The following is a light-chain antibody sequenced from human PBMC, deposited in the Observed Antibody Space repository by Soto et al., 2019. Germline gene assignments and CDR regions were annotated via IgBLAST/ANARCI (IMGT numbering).Light chain of an antibody. V-gene: IGLV2-14*01. Sequence: ALTQPASVSGSPGQPITISCTGTSSDVGGYNYVSWYQQHQGKAPKLTIYDVSNRPSGVSNRFSGSKSGNTASLTISGLQAEDEADYYCSSYTSISTPVYVFGTGTKFTVL. CDR1: SSDVGGYNY. CDR3: SSYTSISTPVYV. CDR2: DVS. J-gene: IGLJ1*01.